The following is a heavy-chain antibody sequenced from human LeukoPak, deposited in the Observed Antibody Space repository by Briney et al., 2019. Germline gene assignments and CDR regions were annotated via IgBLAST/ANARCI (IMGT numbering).Heavy chain of an antibody. CDR3: ARAIAAASGYAFDI. D-gene: IGHD6-13*01. CDR2: ISWDGGST. J-gene: IGHJ3*02. V-gene: IGHV3-43*01. CDR1: GFTFDDYT. Sequence: GGSLRLSCAASGFTFDDYTMHWVRQAPGKGLEWVSLISWDGGSTYYADSVKGRFTISRDNAKNSLYLQMNSLRAEDTALYHCARAIAAASGYAFDIWGQGTMVTVSS.